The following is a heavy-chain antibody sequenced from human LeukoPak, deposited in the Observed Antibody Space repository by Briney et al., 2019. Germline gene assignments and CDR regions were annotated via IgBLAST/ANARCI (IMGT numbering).Heavy chain of an antibody. D-gene: IGHD3-22*01. CDR3: AIGAYYYED. CDR1: GFTFSSHS. Sequence: GGSLRLSCAASGFTFSSHSMNWVRQAPGKGLEWVSYISSSSSTIYYADSVEGRFTISRDNAKNSLYLQMNSLRAEDTAVYYCAIGAYYYEDWGQGTLVTVSS. CDR2: ISSSSSTI. J-gene: IGHJ4*02. V-gene: IGHV3-48*01.